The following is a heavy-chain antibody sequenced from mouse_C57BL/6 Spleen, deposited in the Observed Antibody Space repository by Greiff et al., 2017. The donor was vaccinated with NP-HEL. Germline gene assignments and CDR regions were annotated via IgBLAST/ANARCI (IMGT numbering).Heavy chain of an antibody. CDR1: GFTFNTYA. CDR2: IRSKSSNYAT. V-gene: IGHV10-3*01. D-gene: IGHD1-1*01. J-gene: IGHJ2*01. CDR3: VREGWEITTVVATDYFDY. Sequence: EVQRVESGGGLVQPKGSLKLSCAASGFTFNTYAMHWVRQAPGKGLEWVARIRSKSSNYATYYADSVKDRFTISRDDSQSMLYLQMNNLKTEDTAMYYCVREGWEITTVVATDYFDYWGQGTTLTVSS.